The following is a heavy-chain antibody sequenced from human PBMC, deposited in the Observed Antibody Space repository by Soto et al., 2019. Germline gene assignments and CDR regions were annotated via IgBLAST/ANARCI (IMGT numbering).Heavy chain of an antibody. CDR3: ARDPTRVVPAAMSWFDP. D-gene: IGHD2-2*01. Sequence: GGSLRLSCAASGFTFRSYSMSWVRQAPGKGLEWVSSISSSSSYIYYADSVKGRFTISRDNAKNSLYLQMNSLRAEDTAVYYCARDPTRVVPAAMSWFDPWGQGTLVTVSS. J-gene: IGHJ5*02. CDR2: ISSSSSYI. CDR1: GFTFRSYS. V-gene: IGHV3-21*01.